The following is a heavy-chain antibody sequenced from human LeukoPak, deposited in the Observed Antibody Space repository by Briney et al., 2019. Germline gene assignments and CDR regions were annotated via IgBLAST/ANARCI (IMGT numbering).Heavy chain of an antibody. CDR3: ARVDFWSGYYRGYFDY. Sequence: SETLSLTCAVYGGSFSGYYWSWIRQPPGKGLEWIGEINHSGSTNYNPSLKSRVTISVDTSKNQFSLKLGSVTAADTAVYYCARVDFWSGYYRGYFDYWGQGTLVTVSS. D-gene: IGHD3-3*01. V-gene: IGHV4-34*01. J-gene: IGHJ4*02. CDR2: INHSGST. CDR1: GGSFSGYY.